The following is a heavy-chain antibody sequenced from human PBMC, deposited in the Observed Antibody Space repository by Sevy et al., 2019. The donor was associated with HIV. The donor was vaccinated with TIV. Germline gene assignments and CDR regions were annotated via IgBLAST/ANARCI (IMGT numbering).Heavy chain of an antibody. D-gene: IGHD2-15*01. Sequence: SETLSLTRTVSGGSISSYYWSWIRQPPGKGLEWIGYIYYSGSTNYNPSLKSRVTISVDTSKNQFSLKLSSVTAADTAVYYCARHCSGGSCLDAFDIWGQGTMVTVSS. J-gene: IGHJ3*02. CDR1: GGSISSYY. CDR2: IYYSGST. CDR3: ARHCSGGSCLDAFDI. V-gene: IGHV4-59*01.